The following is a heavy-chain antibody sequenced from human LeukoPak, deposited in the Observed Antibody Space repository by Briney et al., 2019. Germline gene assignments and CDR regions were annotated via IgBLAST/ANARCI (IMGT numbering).Heavy chain of an antibody. Sequence: PSETLSLTCTVSGGSISNYWWSWIRQPPGKGLEWIGYIYYSGSTNYNPSLKSRVTISVDTSKNQFSLKLSSVTAADTAVYYCARDRYYYDSSGYYYFDYWGQGTLVTVSS. CDR3: ARDRYYYDSSGYYYFDY. D-gene: IGHD3-22*01. CDR1: GGSISNYW. V-gene: IGHV4-59*01. CDR2: IYYSGST. J-gene: IGHJ4*02.